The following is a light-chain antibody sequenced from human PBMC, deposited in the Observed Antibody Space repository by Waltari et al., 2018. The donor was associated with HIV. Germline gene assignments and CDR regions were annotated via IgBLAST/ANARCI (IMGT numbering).Light chain of an antibody. CDR3: QQFSSHPIT. CDR1: QSINNS. Sequence: DIQMTQSPPTLPASVGDRVTITCRASQSINNSLAWYQQKPEKAPKVLLFLASSLAYGVSSRFSGSGSGTEFTLSIDDLQPDDLATYYCQQFSSHPITFGGGTKVEIK. V-gene: IGKV1-5*03. CDR2: LAS. J-gene: IGKJ4*01.